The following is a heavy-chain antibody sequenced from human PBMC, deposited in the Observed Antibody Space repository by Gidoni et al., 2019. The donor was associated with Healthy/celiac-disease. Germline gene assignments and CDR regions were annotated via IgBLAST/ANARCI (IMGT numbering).Heavy chain of an antibody. V-gene: IGHV4-31*03. CDR1: GGSISRGGYY. Sequence: QVQLQESGPGLVKPSQTLSLTCTVPGGSISRGGYYWSWIRQHPVKGLEWIGYIYYSGSTYYNPSLKSRVTISVDTSKNQFSLKLSSVTAADTAVYYCARARILEGGYFDYWGQGTLVTVSS. D-gene: IGHD3-16*01. CDR2: IYYSGST. CDR3: ARARILEGGYFDY. J-gene: IGHJ4*02.